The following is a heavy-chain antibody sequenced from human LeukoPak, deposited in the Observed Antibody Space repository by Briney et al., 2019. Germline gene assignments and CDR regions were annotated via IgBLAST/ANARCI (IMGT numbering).Heavy chain of an antibody. D-gene: IGHD4-17*01. CDR1: GGTFMTYV. CDR2: IIPMFGAP. CDR3: ATHYGDPTNHHYYYGMDV. V-gene: IGHV1-69*13. Sequence: GASVKVSCKASGGTFMTYVFSWVRQAPGQGLEWMGGIIPMFGAPNYAQRFQDRVTITADESTSTSYMELSSLRSADTAVYYCATHYGDPTNHHYYYGMDVWGQGTTVTVSS. J-gene: IGHJ6*02.